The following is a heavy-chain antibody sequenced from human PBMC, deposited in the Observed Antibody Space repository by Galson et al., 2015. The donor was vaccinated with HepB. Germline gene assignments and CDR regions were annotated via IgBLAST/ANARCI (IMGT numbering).Heavy chain of an antibody. D-gene: IGHD1-14*01. CDR1: GYSLTSYW. J-gene: IGHJ4*02. V-gene: IGHV5-51*01. Sequence: QSGAEVEKPGESLKISCKGSGYSLTSYWIGWVRQMPGIGLEWMGIIYPGDSDSRYSPSFQGQVTISADKSIGTAYLQWSSLKASDTAMYYCARRGITSEYFDYWGQGTLVTVSS. CDR2: IYPGDSDS. CDR3: ARRGITSEYFDY.